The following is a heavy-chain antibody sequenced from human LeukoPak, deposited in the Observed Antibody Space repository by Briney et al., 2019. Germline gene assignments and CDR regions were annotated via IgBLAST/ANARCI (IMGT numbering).Heavy chain of an antibody. D-gene: IGHD3-22*01. Sequence: GGSLRLSCAASGFTVSSNYMSWVRQAPGKGLEWVSVIYSGGSIYYSDSVKGRFTISRDNSKNMLYLQMSSLRPEDTAVYYCAIGSAYSHWGQGTLVTVSS. CDR1: GFTVSSNY. J-gene: IGHJ4*02. CDR2: IYSGGSI. CDR3: AIGSAYSH. V-gene: IGHV3-66*02.